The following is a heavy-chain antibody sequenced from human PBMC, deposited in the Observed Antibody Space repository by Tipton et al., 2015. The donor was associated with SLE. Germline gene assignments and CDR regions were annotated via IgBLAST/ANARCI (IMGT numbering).Heavy chain of an antibody. CDR2: IYSSGGT. V-gene: IGHV3-66*02. CDR3: ASQLVDYYYGMDV. D-gene: IGHD6-6*01. J-gene: IGHJ6*02. Sequence: SLRLSCATSGFTVSSYYMSWVRQAPGKGLEWVSVIYSSGGTYYADSVKGRFTISRDNSKNTLYLQMNSLRAEDTAVYYCASQLVDYYYGMDVWGQGTTVTVSS. CDR1: GFTVSSYY.